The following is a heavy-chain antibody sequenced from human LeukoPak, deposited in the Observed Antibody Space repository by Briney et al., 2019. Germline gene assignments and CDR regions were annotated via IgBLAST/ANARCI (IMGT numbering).Heavy chain of an antibody. J-gene: IGHJ4*02. CDR1: GGSISSINYY. V-gene: IGHV4-39*07. CDR2: IYYSGST. D-gene: IGHD6-19*01. CDR3: AGHLAVASQPFDY. Sequence: SETLSLTCTVSGGSISSINYYWGWIRQPPGKGLEWIGSIYYSGSTNYNPSLKSRVTISVDTSKNQFSLKLSSVTAADTAVYYCAGHLAVASQPFDYWGQGTLVTVSS.